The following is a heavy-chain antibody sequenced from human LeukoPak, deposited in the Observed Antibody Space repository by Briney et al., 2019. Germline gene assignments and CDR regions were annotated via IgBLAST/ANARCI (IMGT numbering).Heavy chain of an antibody. D-gene: IGHD3-10*01. V-gene: IGHV4-61*02. J-gene: IGHJ6*02. Sequence: SQTLSLTCTVSGGSISSGSYYWSWIRQPAGKGLEWIGRIYTSGSTNYNPSLKSRVTISVDTSKNQFSLKLSSVTAADTAVYYCARHYRGSGSIYGMDVWSQGTTVTVSS. CDR1: GGSISSGSYY. CDR2: IYTSGST. CDR3: ARHYRGSGSIYGMDV.